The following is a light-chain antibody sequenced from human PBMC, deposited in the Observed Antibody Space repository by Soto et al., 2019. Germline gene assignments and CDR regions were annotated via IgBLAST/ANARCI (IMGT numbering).Light chain of an antibody. CDR1: SSNIGSNI. Sequence: QSVLTQPASVSGTPGQRVTISCSGGSSNIGSNIVSWYQLLPGTAPKLLISNNNQRPSGVPDRFSGSKSGTSASLAISGRQSEDEADYYCAAWDDRLTDVRFGGGTKLTVL. CDR3: AAWDDRLTDVR. J-gene: IGLJ2*01. V-gene: IGLV1-44*01. CDR2: NNN.